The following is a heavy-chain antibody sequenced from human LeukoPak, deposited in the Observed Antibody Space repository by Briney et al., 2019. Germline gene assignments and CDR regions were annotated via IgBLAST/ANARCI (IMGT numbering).Heavy chain of an antibody. J-gene: IGHJ4*02. CDR1: GFTFSSYG. V-gene: IGHV3-30*02. CDR3: ASDSIGGSAFDY. D-gene: IGHD6-19*01. CDR2: IRYDGSNK. Sequence: GGSLRLSCAASGFTFSSYGMHWVRQAPGKGLEWVSFIRYDGSNKYYADSVKGRFTISRDNSKNTLYLQMNRLRAEDTAVYYCASDSIGGSAFDYWGQGTLVTVSS.